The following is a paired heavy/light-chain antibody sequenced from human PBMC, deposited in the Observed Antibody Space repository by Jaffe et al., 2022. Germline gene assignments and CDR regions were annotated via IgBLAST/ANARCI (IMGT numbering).Heavy chain of an antibody. J-gene: IGHJ3*01. CDR1: GFIFSTYE. V-gene: IGHV3-48*03. Sequence: VQLVESGGGLVQPGGSLRLSCAASGFIFSTYEMNWVRQAPGKGLEWVSYISRSGSTTYYADSVKGRFTISRDNAKNSLFLQMNSLRDEDTAVYYCAREGIYGEYNYGADAFDFWGQGTMVSVSS. CDR3: AREGIYGEYNYGADAFDF. D-gene: IGHD4-17*01. CDR2: ISRSGSTT.
Light chain of an antibody. CDR2: AAS. CDR3: QQYNTYPLT. CDR1: QGISNY. V-gene: IGKV1-16*01. Sequence: DIQMTQSPSSLSASIGDRVTITCRASQGISNYLAWFQQKPGIAPKSLIYAASSLQSGVPSRFSGSGSGTDFTLTISNLQPEDFATYYCQQYNTYPLTFGGGTKVEIK. J-gene: IGKJ4*01.